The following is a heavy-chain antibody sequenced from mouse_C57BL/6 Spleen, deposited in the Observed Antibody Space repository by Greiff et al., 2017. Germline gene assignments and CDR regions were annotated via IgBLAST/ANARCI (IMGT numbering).Heavy chain of an antibody. V-gene: IGHV14-4*01. CDR2: IDPENGDT. D-gene: IGHD1-1*01. J-gene: IGHJ2*01. Sequence: VQLQQSGAELVRPGASVKLSCTASGFNIKDDYMHWVKQRPEQGLEWIGWIDPENGDTEYASKFQGKATITADTSSNTAYLQLSSLTSEDTAVYYCATGGYYGSSHFDDWGQGTTLTVSS. CDR1: GFNIKDDY. CDR3: ATGGYYGSSHFDD.